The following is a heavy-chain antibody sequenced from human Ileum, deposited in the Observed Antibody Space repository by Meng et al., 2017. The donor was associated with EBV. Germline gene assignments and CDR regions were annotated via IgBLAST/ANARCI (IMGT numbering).Heavy chain of an antibody. CDR2: IQHSGST. J-gene: IGHJ4*02. V-gene: IGHV4-30-2*01. D-gene: IGHD4-23*01. CDR3: ARAHPVVYFFDY. CDR1: GGSIRSGGHS. Sequence: QVKLQEYGSVLVKPSQTLSLTCAGSGGSIRSGGHSWSWIRQPPGKGLEWIGDIQHSGSTYYNPSLKSRVTISVDRSRNQFSLKLSSVTAADTAVYYCARAHPVVYFFDYWGQGTLVTVSS.